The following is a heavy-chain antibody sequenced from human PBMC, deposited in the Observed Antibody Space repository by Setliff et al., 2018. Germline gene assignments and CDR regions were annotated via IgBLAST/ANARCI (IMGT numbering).Heavy chain of an antibody. CDR2: ISNSGSTI. J-gene: IGHJ4*02. Sequence: GGSLRLSCAASGFTFSDYYMSWIRQPPGKGLEWVSYISNSGSTIYYAASVKGRFTISRDNAKNSLYLQMNSLRAEDTAVYYCAGDFGSHFFDYWGQGTLVTVSS. CDR3: AGDFGSHFFDY. CDR1: GFTFSDYY. V-gene: IGHV3-11*04. D-gene: IGHD3-16*01.